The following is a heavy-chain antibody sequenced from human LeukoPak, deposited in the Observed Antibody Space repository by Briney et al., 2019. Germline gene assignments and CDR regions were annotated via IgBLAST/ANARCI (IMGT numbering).Heavy chain of an antibody. V-gene: IGHV4-34*01. CDR2: INHSGST. J-gene: IGHJ4*02. Sequence: SETLSLTCAVYGGSFSGYYWSWIRQPPGKGLERIGEINHSGSTNYNPSLKSRVTISVDTSKNQFSLKLSSVTAADTAVYYCARGVTYYYGSGSYYPYWGQGTLVTVSS. D-gene: IGHD3-10*01. CDR3: ARGVTYYYGSGSYYPY. CDR1: GGSFSGYY.